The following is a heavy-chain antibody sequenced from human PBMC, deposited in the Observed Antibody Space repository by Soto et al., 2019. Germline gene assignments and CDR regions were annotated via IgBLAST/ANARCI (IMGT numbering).Heavy chain of an antibody. CDR1: GFTFSSYG. CDR3: AHRKDGNCSGGSCYSGDYGYYFDY. Sequence: GGSLRLSCAASGFTFSSYGMHWVRQAPGKGLEWVAVISYDGSNKYYADSVKGRFTISRDNSKNTLYLQMNSLRAEDTAVYYCAHRKDGNCSGGSCYSGDYGYYFDYWGQGTLVTVSS. D-gene: IGHD2-15*01. V-gene: IGHV3-30*03. CDR2: ISYDGSNK. J-gene: IGHJ4*02.